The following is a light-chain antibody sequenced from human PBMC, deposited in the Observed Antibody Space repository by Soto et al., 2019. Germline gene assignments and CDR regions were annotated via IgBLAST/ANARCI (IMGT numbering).Light chain of an antibody. CDR1: SSDIGAYIY. J-gene: IGLJ3*02. V-gene: IGLV2-8*01. CDR3: STWDASLSGRV. CDR2: EVS. Sequence: QSALTQPPSASGSPGQSVTISCTGTSSDIGAYIYVSWYQQHPGKAPKLMISEVSRRPSGVPDRVSGSKSGTSASLAISGLRSEDEADYYCSTWDASLSGRVFGGGTKLTVL.